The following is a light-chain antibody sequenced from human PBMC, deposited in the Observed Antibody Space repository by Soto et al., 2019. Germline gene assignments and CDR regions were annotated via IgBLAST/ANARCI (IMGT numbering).Light chain of an antibody. CDR3: QQYVNAPGT. J-gene: IGKJ1*01. CDR1: QSVNINY. V-gene: IGKV3-20*01. CDR2: ATS. Sequence: EVVLTQSPATLSLSPGERATLSCGASQSVNINYLAWYQLKPGQAPKLLIYATSNRAPGIPDRFSGSGSGTDFTLTISSLEPGDFAVYYCQQYVNAPGTFGQGTKVEIK.